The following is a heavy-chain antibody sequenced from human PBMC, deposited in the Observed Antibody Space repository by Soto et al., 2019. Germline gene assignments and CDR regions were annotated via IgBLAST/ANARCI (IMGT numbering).Heavy chain of an antibody. Sequence: PSETLCLTCTVFGGSIGSYCWIRIMQHPGKGLEWIGYIYYSGSTNYNPSLKSRVTISVDTSKNQFSLKLSSVTAADTAVYYCARVIRYCTNGVCYKGYYYFDYWGQGTLVTVPQ. CDR3: ARVIRYCTNGVCYKGYYYFDY. CDR2: IYYSGST. D-gene: IGHD2-8*01. CDR1: GGSIGSYC. J-gene: IGHJ4*02. V-gene: IGHV4-59*01.